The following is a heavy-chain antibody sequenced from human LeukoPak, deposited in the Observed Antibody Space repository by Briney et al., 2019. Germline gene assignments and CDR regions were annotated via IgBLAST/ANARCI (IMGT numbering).Heavy chain of an antibody. CDR3: ARGLATAQGEAAMPL. J-gene: IGHJ4*02. CDR1: GGSISSGSYY. CDR2: SYYSGSA. D-gene: IGHD2-2*01. Sequence: SETLSLTCTVSGGSISSGSYYWTWIRQHPGKGLEWIGYSYYSGSAYYNPSLKGRVTISVDTSKNQFSLKLSSVTAADTAVYYCARGLATAQGEAAMPLWGQGTLVTVSS. V-gene: IGHV4-31*03.